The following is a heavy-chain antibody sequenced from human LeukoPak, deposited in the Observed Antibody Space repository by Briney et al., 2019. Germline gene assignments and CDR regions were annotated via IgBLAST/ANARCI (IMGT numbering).Heavy chain of an antibody. CDR3: ARRGRSSTSCYWS. Sequence: GGSLRLSCAASGFTFSSYWMSWVRQAPGKGLEWVANIKQDGSEKCYVDSVKGRFTISRDNAKNSLYLQMNSLRAEDTAVYYCARRGRSSTSCYWSWGQGTLVTVSS. V-gene: IGHV3-7*01. D-gene: IGHD2-2*01. J-gene: IGHJ5*02. CDR1: GFTFSSYW. CDR2: IKQDGSEK.